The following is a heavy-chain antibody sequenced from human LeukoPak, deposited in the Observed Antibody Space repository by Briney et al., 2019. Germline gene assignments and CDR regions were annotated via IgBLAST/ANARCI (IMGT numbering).Heavy chain of an antibody. Sequence: GGSLRLSCTASGFTFSNWWMSWVRQAPGKGLEWLANINQDGSDKYYVDSVKGRFTISRDNAKNSLYLQMNSLRAEDTAVYYCATGRQLDYWGQGTLVTVSS. CDR3: ATGRQLDY. CDR1: GFTFSNWW. D-gene: IGHD6-13*01. CDR2: INQDGSDK. V-gene: IGHV3-7*05. J-gene: IGHJ4*02.